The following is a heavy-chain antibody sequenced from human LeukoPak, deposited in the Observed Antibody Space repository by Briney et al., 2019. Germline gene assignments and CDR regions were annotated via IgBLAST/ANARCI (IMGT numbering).Heavy chain of an antibody. Sequence: GGSLRLSCVGSGFTFLSHAMSWVRQAPEKGLECVSGIYENGGTTYYADSVKGRFSISRDNSKNTLYLQMDSLRGEDTAVYYCAKDRTVGASYWYFDLWGRGTLVTVSS. CDR2: IYENGGTT. CDR1: GFTFLSHA. CDR3: AKDRTVGASYWYFDL. J-gene: IGHJ2*01. D-gene: IGHD1-26*01. V-gene: IGHV3-23*01.